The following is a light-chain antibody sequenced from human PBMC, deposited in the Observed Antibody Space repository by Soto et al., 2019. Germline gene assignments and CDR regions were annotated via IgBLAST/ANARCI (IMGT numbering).Light chain of an antibody. CDR3: QQSYSTLWT. J-gene: IGKJ1*01. CDR1: QSITIY. CDR2: GAS. V-gene: IGKV1-39*01. Sequence: IQMTQSPSSLSACVADRATITFRASQSITIYLNWYQQKQGEAPNLXIFGASTLQSGVPSRFSGSGSGTDFTPTISSLQTEDFATYYCQQSYSTLWTFGQGTKVDIK.